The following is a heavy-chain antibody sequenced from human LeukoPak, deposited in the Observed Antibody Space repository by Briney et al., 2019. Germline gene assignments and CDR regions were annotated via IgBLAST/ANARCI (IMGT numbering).Heavy chain of an antibody. Sequence: PSETVSLTCTVSGGSISSGGYSWSWIRQPPGKGLEWIGYIYHSGSTYYNPSLKSRVTVSVDRSKNQFSLKLSSVTAADTAVYYCARALYDGDLTPWSNYYYGMDVWGQGTTVTVSS. CDR1: GGSISSGGYS. J-gene: IGHJ6*02. D-gene: IGHD4-17*01. V-gene: IGHV4-30-2*01. CDR2: IYHSGST. CDR3: ARALYDGDLTPWSNYYYGMDV.